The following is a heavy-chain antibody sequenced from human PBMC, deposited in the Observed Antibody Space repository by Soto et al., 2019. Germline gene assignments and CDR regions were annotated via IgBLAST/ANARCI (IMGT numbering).Heavy chain of an antibody. CDR2: IYSGGST. CDR3: AIDEYSGWYPYGMDV. CDR1: GFTVSSNY. D-gene: IGHD6-19*01. Sequence: GGSLRLSCAASGFTVSSNYMSWVRQTPGKGLEWVSVIYSGGSTYYADSVKGRFAISRDNSKNTLYLQMNSLRAEDTAVYYCAIDEYSGWYPYGMDVWGQGTTVTVS. J-gene: IGHJ6*02. V-gene: IGHV3-53*01.